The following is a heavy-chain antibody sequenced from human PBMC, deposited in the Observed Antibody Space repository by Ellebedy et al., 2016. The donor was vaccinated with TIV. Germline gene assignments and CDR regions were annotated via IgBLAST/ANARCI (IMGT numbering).Heavy chain of an antibody. Sequence: GESLKISCAASGFTFSSYGMHWVRQAPGKGLDWVAVIWYDGSNKYYADSVKGRFTISRDNSKNTLYLQMNSLRAEDTAVFYCARANTAMVRRNHMDVWGKGTTVTVSS. CDR2: IWYDGSNK. CDR1: GFTFSSYG. V-gene: IGHV3-33*01. CDR3: ARANTAMVRRNHMDV. J-gene: IGHJ6*04. D-gene: IGHD5-18*01.